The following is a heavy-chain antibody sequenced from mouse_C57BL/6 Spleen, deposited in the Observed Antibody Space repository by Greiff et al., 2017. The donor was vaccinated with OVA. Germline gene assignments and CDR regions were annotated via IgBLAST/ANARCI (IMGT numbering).Heavy chain of an antibody. V-gene: IGHV1-52*01. CDR1: GYTFTSYW. CDR2: IDPSDSET. CDR3: ARGSSGYYAMDY. J-gene: IGHJ4*01. D-gene: IGHD3-2*02. Sequence: QVQLQQPGAELVRPGSSVKLSCKASGYTFTSYWMHWVKQRPIQGLEWIGNIDPSDSETHYNQKFKDKATLTVDKSSSTAYMQLSSLTSEDSAVYYCARGSSGYYAMDYWGQGTSVTVSS.